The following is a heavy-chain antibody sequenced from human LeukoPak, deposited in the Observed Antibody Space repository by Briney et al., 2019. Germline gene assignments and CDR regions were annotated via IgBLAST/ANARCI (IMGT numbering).Heavy chain of an antibody. D-gene: IGHD3-22*01. V-gene: IGHV4-30-4*01. CDR3: ARDQPYYYDSSGYYSDDY. J-gene: IGHJ4*02. CDR2: IYYSGST. Sequence: PSQTLSLTCTVSGGSISSGDYYWSWIRQPPGKGLEWIGYIYYSGSTYYDPSLKSRVTISVDTSKNQFSLKLSSVTAADTAVYYCARDQPYYYDSSGYYSDDYWDQGTLVTVSS. CDR1: GGSISSGDYY.